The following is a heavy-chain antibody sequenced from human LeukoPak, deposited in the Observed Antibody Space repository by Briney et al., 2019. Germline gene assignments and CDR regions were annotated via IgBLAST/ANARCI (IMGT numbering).Heavy chain of an antibody. V-gene: IGHV3-30-3*01. D-gene: IGHD5-12*01. CDR1: GFTFSGYS. CDR3: ARPVSTGGGYTYPYAFDI. J-gene: IGHJ3*02. CDR2: VSYDGSKK. Sequence: PGGSLRLSCAASGFTFSGYSMHWVRQAPGKGLEWVAVVSYDGSKKYHADSVKDRFTISRDNSKNTLFLQMDSLRAEDTAVYYCARPVSTGGGYTYPYAFDIWGQGTMVTVSS.